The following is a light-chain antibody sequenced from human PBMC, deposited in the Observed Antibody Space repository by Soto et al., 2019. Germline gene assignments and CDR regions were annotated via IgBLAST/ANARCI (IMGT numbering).Light chain of an antibody. Sequence: DIHMTQSPSTLSASVGHIFTVTCRASQSISRWLAWYQQKPGKAPKLLIYDASSLESGVPSRLSGSGYGTELTITISRMKNDDFETYYCQQYNSFPWTFGHGTKVDIK. CDR2: DAS. J-gene: IGKJ1*01. CDR1: QSISRW. V-gene: IGKV1-5*01. CDR3: QQYNSFPWT.